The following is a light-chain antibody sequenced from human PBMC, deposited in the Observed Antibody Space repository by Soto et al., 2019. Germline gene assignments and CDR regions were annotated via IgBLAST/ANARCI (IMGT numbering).Light chain of an antibody. J-gene: IGLJ2*01. V-gene: IGLV2-14*01. CDR1: SSDVGGYNY. CDR2: DVS. Sequence: QSALTQPASVSGSPGQPITISCTGTSSDVGGYNYVSWYQQHPGKAPKLMIYDVSNRPSGVSNRFSGSKSGNTASLTISGLQAEDEADYYCSSYTSSSTVVFRGGTKVTVL. CDR3: SSYTSSSTVV.